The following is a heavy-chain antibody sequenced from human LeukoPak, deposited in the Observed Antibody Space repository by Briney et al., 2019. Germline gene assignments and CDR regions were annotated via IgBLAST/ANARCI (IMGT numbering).Heavy chain of an antibody. CDR2: IIPILGIA. D-gene: IGHD2-15*01. CDR1: GGTFSSYA. J-gene: IGHJ4*02. V-gene: IGHV1-69*04. CDR3: ARDRVVAATKTLDY. Sequence: SVKVSCKASGGTFSSYAISWVRQAPGQGLEWMGRIIPILGIANYAQKFQGRVTITADKSTSTAYMELSSLRSEDTAVYYCARDRVVAATKTLDYWGQGTLVTVSS.